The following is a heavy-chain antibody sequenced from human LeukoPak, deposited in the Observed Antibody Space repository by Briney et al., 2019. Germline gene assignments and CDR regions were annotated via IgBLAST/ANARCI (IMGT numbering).Heavy chain of an antibody. J-gene: IGHJ4*02. D-gene: IGHD2-2*01. CDR3: ATSQYCSSTNCYPVGPRHFGY. CDR2: IYYSGTT. CDR1: GGSISSSSYY. V-gene: IGHV4-39*01. Sequence: PSETLSLTCTVSGGSISSSSYYWGWIRQPPGRVLVWIGSIYYSGTTYYNPSLKSRVTISVDTSKNQFSLKLSSVTAADTAVYSCATSQYCSSTNCYPVGPRHFGYWGQGTLVTVSS.